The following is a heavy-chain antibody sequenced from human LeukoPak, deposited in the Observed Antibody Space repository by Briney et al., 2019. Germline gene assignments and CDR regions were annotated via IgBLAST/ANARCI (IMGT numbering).Heavy chain of an antibody. V-gene: IGHV4-59*01. D-gene: IGHD3-10*01. Sequence: PSETLSLTCSVSGGSMTGYYWTWIRQPPGKGLEWIGYIYHDGNTNYNPSLKGRVTISVDTSKNQFPLKLTSVTAADTAVYYCARKIRGVDAFDIWGQGTMVTVSS. CDR2: IYHDGNT. CDR3: ARKIRGVDAFDI. CDR1: GGSMTGYY. J-gene: IGHJ3*02.